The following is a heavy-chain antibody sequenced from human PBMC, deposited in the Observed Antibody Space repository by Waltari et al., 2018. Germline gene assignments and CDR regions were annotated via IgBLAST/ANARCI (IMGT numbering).Heavy chain of an antibody. CDR2: IYYSGST. V-gene: IGHV4-31*01. Sequence: QVQLQESGPGLVKPSQTLSLTCTVSGGSISSGGYYWSWIRQHPGKGLEWIGYIYYSGSTYYNPSLKSLVTISVDTSKNQFSRKLSAVTAADTAGYYCARGSGIAAAGRSFDIWGQGTMVTVSS. D-gene: IGHD6-13*01. J-gene: IGHJ3*02. CDR3: ARGSGIAAAGRSFDI. CDR1: GGSISSGGYY.